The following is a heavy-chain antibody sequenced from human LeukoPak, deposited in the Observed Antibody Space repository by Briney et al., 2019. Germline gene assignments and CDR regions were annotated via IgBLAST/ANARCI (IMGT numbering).Heavy chain of an antibody. D-gene: IGHD3-22*01. V-gene: IGHV4-59*01. Sequence: SQTLSLTCTVSGGAISINYWSWIRQPPGEGLEWIGYIYYSGSTIYNPSLKSRVTISVDTSKNQFSLKLSSVTAADTAVYYCARRAYSSGYYYFDYWGQGTLVTVSS. CDR2: IYYSGST. CDR3: ARRAYSSGYYYFDY. J-gene: IGHJ4*02. CDR1: GGAISINY.